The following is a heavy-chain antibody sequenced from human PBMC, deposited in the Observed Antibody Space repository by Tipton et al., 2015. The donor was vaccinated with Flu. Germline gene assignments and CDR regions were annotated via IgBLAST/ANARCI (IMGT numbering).Heavy chain of an antibody. CDR3: ARYYDILTGHGMDV. Sequence: QLVQSGAELKKPGSSLKVSCQTSGYKFTTHGISWVRQAPGQGLEWLGWIITYNGQTNYAQKFQGRIAITSDTPTATSYMELRGLRPDDTAVYFCARYYDILTGHGMDVWGQGP. J-gene: IGHJ6*02. CDR2: IITYNGQT. V-gene: IGHV1-18*01. D-gene: IGHD3-9*01. CDR1: GYKFTTHG.